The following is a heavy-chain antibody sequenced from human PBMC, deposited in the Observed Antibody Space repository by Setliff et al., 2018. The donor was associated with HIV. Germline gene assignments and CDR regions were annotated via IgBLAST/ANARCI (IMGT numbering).Heavy chain of an antibody. Sequence: ASVKVSCKVSGYTLTELSIHWVRQAPGKGLEWMGGVDPEYDKTFYAQKFQGRVTMSEDTSTDTAYMELTSLRSEDTAVYYCATRAYDSSGYLRSRVSGAAFDIWGQGTMVTVSS. CDR2: VDPEYDKT. J-gene: IGHJ3*02. CDR1: GYTLTELS. V-gene: IGHV1-24*01. D-gene: IGHD3-22*01. CDR3: ATRAYDSSGYLRSRVSGAAFDI.